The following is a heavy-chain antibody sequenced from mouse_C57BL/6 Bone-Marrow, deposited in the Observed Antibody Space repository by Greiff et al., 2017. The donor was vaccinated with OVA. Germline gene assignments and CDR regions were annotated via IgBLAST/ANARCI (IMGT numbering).Heavy chain of an antibody. D-gene: IGHD4-1*01. J-gene: IGHJ2*01. CDR3: ARRLGLGY. CDR2: IYPRSGNT. CDR1: GYTFTSYG. Sequence: VQLQQSGAELARPGASVKLSCKASGYTFTSYGISWVKQRTGQGLEWIGEIYPRSGNTSYNEKFKGKATLTADKSSSTAYMELRSLTSEDSAVYFCARRLGLGYWGQGTTLTVSS. V-gene: IGHV1-81*01.